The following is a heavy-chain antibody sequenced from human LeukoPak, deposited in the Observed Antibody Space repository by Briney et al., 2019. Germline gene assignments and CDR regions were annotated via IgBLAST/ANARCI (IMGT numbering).Heavy chain of an antibody. J-gene: IGHJ4*02. D-gene: IGHD2-2*01. CDR3: ARIRYCGGISCYYIDY. Sequence: ASVKVSCKASEYVFTGYYIHWVRQAPGQGLEWMGWIDPNTGDSNYVQKFQGRVTMTRDTSISTAYMELSRLRSDDTAFYYCARIRYCGGISCYYIDYWGQGTLVTVSA. CDR2: IDPNTGDS. V-gene: IGHV1-2*02. CDR1: EYVFTGYY.